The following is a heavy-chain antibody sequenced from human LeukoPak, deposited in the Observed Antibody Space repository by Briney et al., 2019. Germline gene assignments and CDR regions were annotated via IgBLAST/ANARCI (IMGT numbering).Heavy chain of an antibody. CDR3: ARGRWYSSSWYGGVFGY. D-gene: IGHD6-13*01. Sequence: WETLPLTCAVYGGSFSGYYWSWIRQPPGKGLEWIGEINHSGSTNYNPSLKSRVTISVDTSKNQLSLKLSSVTAADTAVYYCARGRWYSSSWYGGVFGYWGQGTLVTVSS. CDR1: GGSFSGYY. CDR2: INHSGST. V-gene: IGHV4-34*01. J-gene: IGHJ4*02.